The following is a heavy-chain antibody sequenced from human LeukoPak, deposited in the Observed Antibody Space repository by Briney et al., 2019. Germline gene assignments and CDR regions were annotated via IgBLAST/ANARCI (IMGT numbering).Heavy chain of an antibody. CDR3: ARATYCGGDCWGGLDY. Sequence: SETLSLTRTVSGGSISSYYWSWIRQPPGKGLEWIGYIYYSGSTNYNPSLKSRVTISVDTSRNQFSLKLSSVTAADTTVYYCARATYCGGDCWGGLDYWGQGTLVTVSS. CDR1: GGSISSYY. J-gene: IGHJ4*02. CDR2: IYYSGST. D-gene: IGHD2-21*02. V-gene: IGHV4-59*01.